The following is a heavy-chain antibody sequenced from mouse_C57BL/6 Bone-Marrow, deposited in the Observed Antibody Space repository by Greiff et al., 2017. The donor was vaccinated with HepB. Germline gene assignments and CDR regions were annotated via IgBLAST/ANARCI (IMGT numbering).Heavy chain of an antibody. Sequence: VQLQQSGAELMKPGASVKLSCKATGYTFTGYWIEWVKQRPGHGLEWIGEILPGSGSTNYNEKFKGKATFTADTSSNTAYMQLSSLTPEDSAIYYCARHPYYNPTGYYYAMEYWGHGTSVTASS. CDR3: ARHPYYNPTGYYYAMEY. CDR2: ILPGSGST. V-gene: IGHV1-9*01. D-gene: IGHD2-12*01. J-gene: IGHJ4*01. CDR1: GYTFTGYW.